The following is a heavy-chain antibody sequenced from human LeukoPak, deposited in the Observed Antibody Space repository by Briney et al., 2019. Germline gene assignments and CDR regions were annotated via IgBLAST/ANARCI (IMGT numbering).Heavy chain of an antibody. V-gene: IGHV3-48*03. CDR3: ARDSLEQWLADYYYGMDV. J-gene: IGHJ6*02. D-gene: IGHD6-19*01. Sequence: PGGSLRLSCAASGFTFSSYEMNWVRQAPGKGLEWVSYISSSGSTIYYADSVKGRFTISRDNAKNSLYLQMNSLRAEDTAVYYCARDSLEQWLADYYYGMDVWGQGTTATVSS. CDR2: ISSSGSTI. CDR1: GFTFSSYE.